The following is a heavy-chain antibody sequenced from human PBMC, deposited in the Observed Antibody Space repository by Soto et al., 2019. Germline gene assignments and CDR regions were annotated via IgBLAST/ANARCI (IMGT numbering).Heavy chain of an antibody. CDR1: GFTFSSYW. J-gene: IGHJ6*02. CDR2: INSDGSST. CDR3: AREGYSYGYYYYGMDV. V-gene: IGHV3-74*01. Sequence: EVQLVESGGGLVQPGGSLRLSCAASGFTFSSYWMHWVRQAPGKVLVWVSRINSDGSSTSYADSVKGRFTISRDNAKNTLYLQMNSLRAEDTAVYYCAREGYSYGYYYYGMDVWGQGTTVTVSS. D-gene: IGHD5-18*01.